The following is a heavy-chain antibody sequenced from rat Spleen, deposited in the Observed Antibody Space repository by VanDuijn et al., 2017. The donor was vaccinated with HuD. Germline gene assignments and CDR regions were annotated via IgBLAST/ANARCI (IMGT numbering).Heavy chain of an antibody. Sequence: EVQLVESGGGLVQPGRSLKLSCAASGFTFSDYNMAWVRQAPTKGLEWVATISYDGLNTYYRDSVKGRFTISRDNAKSTLYLQMDSLRSEDTATYYCARRYDFDYWGQGTLVTVSS. CDR3: ARRYDFDY. V-gene: IGHV5-7*01. J-gene: IGHJ3*01. D-gene: IGHD1-11*01. CDR1: GFTFSDYN. CDR2: ISYDGLNT.